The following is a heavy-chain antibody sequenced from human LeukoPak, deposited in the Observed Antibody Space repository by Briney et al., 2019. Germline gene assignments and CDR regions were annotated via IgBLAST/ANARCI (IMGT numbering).Heavy chain of an antibody. J-gene: IGHJ3*02. Sequence: ASVKVSCKASGYTFTGYYMHWVRQAPGQGLEWMGWINPNSGGTNYAQKFQGRVTMTRDTSISTAYMELSRLRSDDTAVYYCARDAAYCGGDCYSWAFDIWGQGTMVTDCS. D-gene: IGHD2-21*02. CDR1: GYTFTGYY. V-gene: IGHV1-2*02. CDR2: INPNSGGT. CDR3: ARDAAYCGGDCYSWAFDI.